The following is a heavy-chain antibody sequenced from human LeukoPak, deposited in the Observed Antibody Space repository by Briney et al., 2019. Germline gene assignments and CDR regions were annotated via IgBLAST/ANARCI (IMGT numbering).Heavy chain of an antibody. J-gene: IGHJ3*02. CDR1: GYTFTSYG. Sequence: ASVKVSCKASGYTFTSYGISWVRQAPGQGLEWMGWISAYNGNTNYAQKLQGRVTMTTDTSTSTAYMELRSLRSDDTAVYYCARDLSNYGVRDDAFDIWGQGTMVTVSS. D-gene: IGHD4-11*01. CDR2: ISAYNGNT. V-gene: IGHV1-18*01. CDR3: ARDLSNYGVRDDAFDI.